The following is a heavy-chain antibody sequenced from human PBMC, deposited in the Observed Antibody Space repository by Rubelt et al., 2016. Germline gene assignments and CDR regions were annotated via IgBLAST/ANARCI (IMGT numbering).Heavy chain of an antibody. CDR2: ISGSGGST. CDR3: APTFGGVTGPKPS. Sequence: VQPGGSLRLSCAASGFTFSSYAMSWVRQAPGKGLEWVSAISGSGGSTYYADSVKGRFTISRDNSKNTLYLQMNSLRAEDTAVYDCAPTFGGVTGPKPSWGQGTLVTVSS. D-gene: IGHD3-16*01. CDR1: GFTFSSYA. J-gene: IGHJ4*02. V-gene: IGHV3-23*01.